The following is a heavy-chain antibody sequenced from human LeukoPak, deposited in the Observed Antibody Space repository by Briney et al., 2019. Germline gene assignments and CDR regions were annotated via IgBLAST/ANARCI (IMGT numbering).Heavy chain of an antibody. Sequence: PGGSLRLSCAASGFSFISYGMHWVRQAPGKGLEWVGVISDDGRNKKYADSVKGRFTISRDNSKDTLYLQMNSLRDEDTAVYYCAKCPSDYGDYVTYFDYWGQGTLVTVSS. J-gene: IGHJ4*02. V-gene: IGHV3-30*18. CDR3: AKCPSDYGDYVTYFDY. D-gene: IGHD4-17*01. CDR2: ISDDGRNK. CDR1: GFSFISYG.